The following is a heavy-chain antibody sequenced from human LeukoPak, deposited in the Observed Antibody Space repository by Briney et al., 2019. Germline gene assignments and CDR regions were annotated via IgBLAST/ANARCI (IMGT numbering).Heavy chain of an antibody. J-gene: IGHJ5*02. D-gene: IGHD6-13*01. CDR3: ARAYSSSWYWNWFDP. Sequence: PSETLSITCTVSGGSISSYYWSWIRQPPGKGLEWIGYIYYSGSTNYNPSLKSRVTISVDTSKNQFSLKMSSVTAADTAVYYCARAYSSSWYWNWFDPWGQGTLVTVSS. V-gene: IGHV4-59*08. CDR1: GGSISSYY. CDR2: IYYSGST.